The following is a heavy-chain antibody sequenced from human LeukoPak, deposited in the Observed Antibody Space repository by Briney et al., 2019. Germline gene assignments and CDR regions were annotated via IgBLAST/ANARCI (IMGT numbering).Heavy chain of an antibody. J-gene: IGHJ4*02. Sequence: PGGSLRLSCAASGFTFSSYWMSWIRQPPGKGLEWIGSIYYSGSTYYNPSLKSRVTISVDTSKNQFSLKLSSVTAADTAVYYCARCSSTSCYLGYWGQGTLVTVSS. D-gene: IGHD2-2*01. CDR1: GFTFSSYW. V-gene: IGHV4-39*01. CDR2: IYYSGST. CDR3: ARCSSTSCYLGY.